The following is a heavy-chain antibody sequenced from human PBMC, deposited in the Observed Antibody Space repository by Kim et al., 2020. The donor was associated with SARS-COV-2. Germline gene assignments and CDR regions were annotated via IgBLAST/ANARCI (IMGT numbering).Heavy chain of an antibody. V-gene: IGHV4-39*01. CDR1: GGSISGGTSY. J-gene: IGHJ4*02. CDR3: ARHKATGSSYAAFDS. CDR2: ISNSGNT. Sequence: SETLSLTCSVSGGSISGGTSYWGWVCQPPGKALEWIGSISNSGNTFVNPSLYGRVTMSVDTANYQFSLKLTSMSAADTAIYFCARHKATGSSYAAFDSWGQGLLVTVST. D-gene: IGHD1-26*01.